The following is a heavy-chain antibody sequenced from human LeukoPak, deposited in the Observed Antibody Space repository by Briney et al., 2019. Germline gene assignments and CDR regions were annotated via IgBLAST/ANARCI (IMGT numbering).Heavy chain of an antibody. CDR1: VDFLKNYW. CDR3: ARQGYSVSYYFLDY. CDR2: LYATGST. V-gene: IGHV4-4*07. Sequence: SESLSLTRDVSVDFLKNYWSGWVRQPPGKGLECIGQLYATGSTRFNPSMKSGLSMSMDTSTYQLSLKLTSVTAADTAVYFCARQGYSVSYYFLDYWSQGTLVAVSS. J-gene: IGHJ4*02. D-gene: IGHD1-26*01.